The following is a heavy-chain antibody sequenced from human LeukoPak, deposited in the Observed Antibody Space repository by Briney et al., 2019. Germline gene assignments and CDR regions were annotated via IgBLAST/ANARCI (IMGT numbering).Heavy chain of an antibody. CDR2: IYHSGST. V-gene: IGHV4-38-2*01. J-gene: IGHJ4*02. CDR3: ARGMPWAVVVIAAGFDY. CDR1: GFSISSGYF. Sequence: SETLSLTCAVSGFSISSGYFWGWIRQPPGKGLEWIGNIYHSGSTYYNPSLKSRVTLSVDTSKNHFSLKLSSVTAADTAVYYCARGMPWAVVVIAAGFDYWGQGTLVAVSS. D-gene: IGHD2-15*01.